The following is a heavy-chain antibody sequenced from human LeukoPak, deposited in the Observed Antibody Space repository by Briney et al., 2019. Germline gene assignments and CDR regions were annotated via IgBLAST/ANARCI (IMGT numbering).Heavy chain of an antibody. CDR3: AGPSSGYFDT. J-gene: IGHJ4*02. Sequence: GGSLRLSCAASGFTFSSYGMTWVRQAPGKGLVWVSSISRSGYSTYYADAVKGRFTISRDNSQNTLYLQMNSLRAEDTAVYFCAGPSSGYFDTWGQGTLVTVSS. V-gene: IGHV3-23*01. CDR1: GFTFSSYG. D-gene: IGHD3-22*01. CDR2: ISRSGYST.